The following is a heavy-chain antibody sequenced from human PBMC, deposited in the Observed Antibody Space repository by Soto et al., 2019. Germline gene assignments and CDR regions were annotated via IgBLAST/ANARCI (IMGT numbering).Heavy chain of an antibody. Sequence: PGESLKISCKGSGYSFTSYWISWVRQMPGKGLEWMGRIDPSDSYTNYSPSFQGHVTISADKSISTAYLQWSSLKASDTAMYYCAISLTYYYESSGYRGFDYWGQGTLVTVSS. J-gene: IGHJ4*02. CDR2: IDPSDSYT. V-gene: IGHV5-10-1*01. D-gene: IGHD3-22*01. CDR1: GYSFTSYW. CDR3: AISLTYYYESSGYRGFDY.